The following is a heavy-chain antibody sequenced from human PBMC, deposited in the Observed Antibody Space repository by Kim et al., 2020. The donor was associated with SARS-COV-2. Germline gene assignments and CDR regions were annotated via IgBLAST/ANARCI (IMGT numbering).Heavy chain of an antibody. Sequence: GGSLRLSCAASGFTFDDYAMHWVRQAPGKGLEWVSGISWNSGSIGYADSVKGRFTISRDNAKNSLYLQMNSLRAEDTALYYCAKDMGRAAAGTFDYWGQG. V-gene: IGHV3-9*01. CDR3: AKDMGRAAAGTFDY. CDR1: GFTFDDYA. J-gene: IGHJ4*02. D-gene: IGHD6-13*01. CDR2: ISWNSGSI.